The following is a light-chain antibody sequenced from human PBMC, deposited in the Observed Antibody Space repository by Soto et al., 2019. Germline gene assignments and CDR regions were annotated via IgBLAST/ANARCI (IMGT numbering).Light chain of an antibody. Sequence: DIQMTQSPSSLSASVGDKVTITCRASQSISSSLNWYQQKSGKAPNLLIYGVSRLQGGVPSRFSGSGSGTDFTLSISSVQPEDCATYYCQQSYTAPSITFGQGTRLEIK. CDR1: QSISSS. J-gene: IGKJ5*01. CDR3: QQSYTAPSIT. V-gene: IGKV1-39*01. CDR2: GVS.